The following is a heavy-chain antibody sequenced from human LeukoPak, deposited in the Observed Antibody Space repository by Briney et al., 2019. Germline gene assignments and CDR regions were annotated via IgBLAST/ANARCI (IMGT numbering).Heavy chain of an antibody. Sequence: PSETLCLTCAASGGSISSTNWCWWVQQPPGKVLEWIGEIYHSGSTNYKPSLKSRVTISADKSKNQFYLQLTYVTAADTAVYYCAIDRVGVRAFDYWGQGTLVTVSS. CDR1: GGSISSTNW. CDR3: AIDRVGVRAFDY. D-gene: IGHD3-10*01. V-gene: IGHV4-4*02. CDR2: IYHSGST. J-gene: IGHJ4*02.